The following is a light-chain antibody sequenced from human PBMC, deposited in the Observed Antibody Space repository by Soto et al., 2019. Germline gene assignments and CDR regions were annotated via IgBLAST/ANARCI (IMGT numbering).Light chain of an antibody. CDR3: YQYDTSPWT. Sequence: EIVLTQSPGTLSLSPGERATLSCRASQSVSSNYLAWYQQKPGQAPRLLIYGASSRATGIPDRFSGSGSGTDFTLNISRLEPEDFAVYYCYQYDTSPWTLGQGTKVDIK. V-gene: IGKV3-20*01. CDR1: QSVSSNY. CDR2: GAS. J-gene: IGKJ1*01.